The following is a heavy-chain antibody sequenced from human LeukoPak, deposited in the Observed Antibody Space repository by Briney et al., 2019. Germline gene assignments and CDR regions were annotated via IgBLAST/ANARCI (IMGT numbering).Heavy chain of an antibody. V-gene: IGHV3-49*03. CDR1: GFTFTDYA. J-gene: IGHJ4*02. CDR2: IRGIPSGGTT. D-gene: IGHD5-18*01. CDR3: TRGIGYTYGWSD. Sequence: GESLKISCVTSGFTFTDYAISWFRQARGKGLEWVGFIRGIPSGGTTDYAASVKGRFTISRDNSKSIAYLQMNSLESEDTAMYYCTRGIGYTYGWSDWGQGTLVTVSS.